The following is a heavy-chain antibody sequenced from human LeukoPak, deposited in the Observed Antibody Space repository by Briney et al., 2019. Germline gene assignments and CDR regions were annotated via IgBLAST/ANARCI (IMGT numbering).Heavy chain of an antibody. V-gene: IGHV1-69*06. Sequence: SVKVSCKASGYTFTGYYMHWVRQAPGQGLEWMGGIIPMFGTANYAQRFQGRVTITADKSTSTAYMELSSLRSEDTAVYYCARDPPGRPYSSSSYGWGQGTLVTVSS. D-gene: IGHD6-6*01. CDR1: GYTFTGYY. J-gene: IGHJ4*02. CDR2: IIPMFGTA. CDR3: ARDPPGRPYSSSSYG.